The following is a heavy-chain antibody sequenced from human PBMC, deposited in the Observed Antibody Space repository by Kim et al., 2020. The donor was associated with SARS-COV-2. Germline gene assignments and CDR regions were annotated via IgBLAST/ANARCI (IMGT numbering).Heavy chain of an antibody. J-gene: IGHJ5*02. CDR3: ARQYSSLGKWFDP. CDR2: IYNSGST. Sequence: SETLSLTCTVSGGSISSSSYYWGWIRQPPGKGLEWIGNIYNSGSTNSNPSLKSRVTISVDTSKNQFSLKLSSVTDADTAVYYCARQYSSLGKWFDPWGQGTLVTVSS. D-gene: IGHD6-19*01. V-gene: IGHV4-39*01. CDR1: GGSISSSSYY.